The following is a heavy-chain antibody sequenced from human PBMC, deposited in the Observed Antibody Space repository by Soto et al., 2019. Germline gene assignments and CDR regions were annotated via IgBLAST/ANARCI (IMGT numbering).Heavy chain of an antibody. Sequence: QVQLVQSGAEVKKPGASVKVSCKASGYTFTSYGIGWVRQAPGQGLEWMGWISAYNGNTNYAQKLQGRVTMTTDTSTSTAYRELRSLRSADTAVYYCARARPLWGYGDYFDYWGQGTLVTVSS. V-gene: IGHV1-18*01. CDR2: ISAYNGNT. CDR1: GYTFTSYG. J-gene: IGHJ4*02. CDR3: ARARPLWGYGDYFDY. D-gene: IGHD3-16*01.